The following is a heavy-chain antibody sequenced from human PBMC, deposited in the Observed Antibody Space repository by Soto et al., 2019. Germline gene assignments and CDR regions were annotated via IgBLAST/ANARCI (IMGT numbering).Heavy chain of an antibody. Sequence: QVQLVQSGAEVKRAGASVKVSCKASGYTFSSYGLSWVRQAPGQGLEWMGWISDYNGNTHYAQKFQGRVIMTTDTSTRTDYMELRSRRSDDTAVYFCAREGYYSGSGTYSPPRYYGMDVWGQGTTVTVSS. CDR1: GYTFSSYG. J-gene: IGHJ6*02. D-gene: IGHD3-10*01. CDR3: AREGYYSGSGTYSPPRYYGMDV. V-gene: IGHV1-18*01. CDR2: ISDYNGNT.